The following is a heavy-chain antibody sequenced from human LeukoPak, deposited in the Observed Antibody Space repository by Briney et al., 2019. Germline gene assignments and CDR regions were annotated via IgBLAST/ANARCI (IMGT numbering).Heavy chain of an antibody. CDR1: GGSISSSNW. J-gene: IGHJ4*02. Sequence: SGTLSLTCAVSGGSISSSNWWSWVRQPPGKGLEWIGEINHSGSTNYNPSLKSRVTISVDTSKNQFSLKLSSVTAADTAVYYCATSELGGDYWGQGTLVTVSS. V-gene: IGHV4-4*02. D-gene: IGHD1-26*01. CDR3: ATSELGGDY. CDR2: INHSGST.